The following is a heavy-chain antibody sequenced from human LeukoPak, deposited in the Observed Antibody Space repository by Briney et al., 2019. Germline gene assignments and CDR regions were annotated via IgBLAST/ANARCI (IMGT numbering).Heavy chain of an antibody. Sequence: GRSLRLSCAASGFTSSNFVMYWVRRAPGKGVEWGGVISYDGSNKYHADSVKGRFTISRDNSKNTLYLQMNSLRLEDTAVYYCARDKYGYNTPIAYWGQGTLVTVSS. V-gene: IGHV3-30-3*01. CDR2: ISYDGSNK. CDR3: ARDKYGYNTPIAY. CDR1: GFTSSNFV. D-gene: IGHD5-24*01. J-gene: IGHJ4*02.